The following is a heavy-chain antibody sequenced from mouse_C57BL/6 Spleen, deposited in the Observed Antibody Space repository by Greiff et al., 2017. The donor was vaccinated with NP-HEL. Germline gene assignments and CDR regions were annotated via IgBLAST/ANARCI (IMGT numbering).Heavy chain of an antibody. D-gene: IGHD1-1*01. V-gene: IGHV5-6*02. Sequence: EVKLVESGGDLVKPGGSLKLSCAASGFTFSSYGMSWVRQTPDKRLEWVATISSGGSYTYYPDSVKGRFTISRDKAKNTLYLQMSSLKSEDTAMYYCARHDTTVVDSYWYFDVWGTGTTVTVSS. CDR1: GFTFSSYG. CDR3: ARHDTTVVDSYWYFDV. CDR2: ISSGGSYT. J-gene: IGHJ1*03.